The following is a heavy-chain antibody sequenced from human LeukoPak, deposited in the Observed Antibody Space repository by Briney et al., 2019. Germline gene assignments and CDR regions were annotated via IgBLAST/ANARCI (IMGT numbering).Heavy chain of an antibody. CDR3: ARDWGGTVTTFHFGH. CDR1: GFALSGYW. J-gene: IGHJ4*02. CDR2: ITSTSNTI. D-gene: IGHD4-17*01. Sequence: GGSLRLSCVGSGFALSGYWMTWVRQAPGKGLEWLSYITSTSNTIYYADSVKGRFTISRDNTKDSLYLQMNSLRAEDTAVYYCARDWGGTVTTFHFGHWGQGTLVTVSS. V-gene: IGHV3-48*04.